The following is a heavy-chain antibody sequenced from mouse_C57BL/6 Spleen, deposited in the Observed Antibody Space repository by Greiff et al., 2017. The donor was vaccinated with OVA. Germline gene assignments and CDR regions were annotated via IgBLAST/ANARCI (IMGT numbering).Heavy chain of an antibody. J-gene: IGHJ3*01. CDR2: IDPSDSYT. V-gene: IGHV1-59*01. CDR3: ARTGDDYDGFAD. D-gene: IGHD2-4*01. CDR1: GYTFTSYW. Sequence: QVQLQQPGAELVRPGTSVKLSCKASGYTFTSYWMHWVKRRPGQGLEWIGVIDPSDSYTNYNQKFKGKATLTVDTSSSTAYMQLSSLTSEDSAVYYCARTGDDYDGFADWGQGTLVTVSA.